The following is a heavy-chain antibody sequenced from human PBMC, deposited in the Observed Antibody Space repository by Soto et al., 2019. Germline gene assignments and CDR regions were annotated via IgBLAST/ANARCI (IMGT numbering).Heavy chain of an antibody. V-gene: IGHV3-7*03. CDR2: IKADGSEK. Sequence: EVTLVESGGGLVQPGVSLRLSCAGSGFTFSNHWLNWVRQAPGKGLEWVASIKADGSEKYYVDSVKGRCTISRDNDKNSLYLQMNSLTAEDTGVYYCARARGLDSWGQGTLVTVSS. J-gene: IGHJ4*02. CDR3: ARARGLDS. CDR1: GFTFSNHW. D-gene: IGHD3-16*01.